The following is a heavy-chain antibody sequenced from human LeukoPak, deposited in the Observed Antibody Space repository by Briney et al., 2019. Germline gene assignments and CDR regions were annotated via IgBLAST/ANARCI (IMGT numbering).Heavy chain of an antibody. CDR2: MNPNSGNT. V-gene: IGHV1-8*01. J-gene: IGHJ4*02. Sequence: ASEKVSCKASGYTFTSYDINWVRQATGQGLEWMGWMNPNSGNTGYAQKFQGRVTMTRNTSISTAYMELSSLRSEDTAVYYCARGVRKSLITMVRGRNFYYFDYWGQGTLVTVSS. CDR1: GYTFTSYD. D-gene: IGHD3-10*01. CDR3: ARGVRKSLITMVRGRNFYYFDY.